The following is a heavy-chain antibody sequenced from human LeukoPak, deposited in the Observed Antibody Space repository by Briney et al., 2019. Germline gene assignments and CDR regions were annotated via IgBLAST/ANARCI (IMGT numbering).Heavy chain of an antibody. J-gene: IGHJ6*03. CDR2: THHSGST. Sequence: PSQTLSLTCTVSGGSISSGGYYWSWIRQPPGKGLEWIGYTHHSGSTYYNPSLKSRVTISVDRSKNQFSLKLSSATAADTAVYHCARASDFWSGYYYYYYMDVWGKGTTVTVSS. CDR3: ARASDFWSGYYYYYYMDV. CDR1: GGSISSGGYY. V-gene: IGHV4-30-2*01. D-gene: IGHD3-3*01.